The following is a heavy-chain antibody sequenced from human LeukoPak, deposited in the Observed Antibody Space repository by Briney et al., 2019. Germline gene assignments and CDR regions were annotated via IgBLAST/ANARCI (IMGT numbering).Heavy chain of an antibody. D-gene: IGHD3-10*01. V-gene: IGHV3-23*01. CDR2: ISGSGGST. CDR1: GFTFSSYA. J-gene: IGHJ4*02. CDR3: AKIVVRGVRTDY. Sequence: GGSLRLSCVASGFTFSSYAMSWVRQAPGKGLEWVSAISGSGGSTYYADSVKGRFTISRDNSKNTLYLQMNSLRAEDTAVYYCAKIVVRGVRTDYWGQGTLVTVSS.